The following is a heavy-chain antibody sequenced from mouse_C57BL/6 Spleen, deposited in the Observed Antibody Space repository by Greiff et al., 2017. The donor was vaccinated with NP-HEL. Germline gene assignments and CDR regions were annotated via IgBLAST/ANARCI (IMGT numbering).Heavy chain of an antibody. CDR1: GYSITSGYY. J-gene: IGHJ4*01. CDR2: ISYDGSN. V-gene: IGHV3-6*01. D-gene: IGHD2-3*01. CDR3: AREDGQGYAMDY. Sequence: EVKLVESGPGLVKPSQSLSLTCSVTGYSITSGYYWNWIRQFPGNKLEWMGYISYDGSNNYNPSLKNRISITRDTSKNQFFLKLNSVTTEDTATYYCAREDGQGYAMDYWGQGTSVTVSS.